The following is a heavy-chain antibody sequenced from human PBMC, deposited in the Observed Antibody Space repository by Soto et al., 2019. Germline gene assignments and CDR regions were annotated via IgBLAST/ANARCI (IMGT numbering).Heavy chain of an antibody. Sequence: DVQLVESGGGLVQPGGSLRLSCAASGFYITNYWMTWVRQAPGKGPEWVANIKEDGSLKFYVGSVRGRFTISRDNAKNSVYLGMSRLRAEDTAVYYCVRDSYTAHWHTAGEDYWGQGTLVTVSS. D-gene: IGHD2-2*02. CDR1: GFYITNYW. J-gene: IGHJ4*02. CDR2: IKEDGSLK. V-gene: IGHV3-7*01. CDR3: VRDSYTAHWHTAGEDY.